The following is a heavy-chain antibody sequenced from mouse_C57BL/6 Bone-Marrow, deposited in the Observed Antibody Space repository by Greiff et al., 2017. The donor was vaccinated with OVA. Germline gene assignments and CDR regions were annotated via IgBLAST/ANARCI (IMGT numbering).Heavy chain of an antibody. D-gene: IGHD6-2*01. CDR2: IDTENGDT. V-gene: IGHV14-4*01. J-gene: IGHJ2*01. CDR3: TTESYFDD. Sequence: VQLQQSGAELVRPGASVKLSCTASGFNIKDDYMHWVQQRPEQGLEWIGWIDTENGDTEYASKFQGKATITADTSSNTAYPQLSSLTSEDTAVYYCTTESYFDDWGKGTTLTVSS. CDR1: GFNIKDDY.